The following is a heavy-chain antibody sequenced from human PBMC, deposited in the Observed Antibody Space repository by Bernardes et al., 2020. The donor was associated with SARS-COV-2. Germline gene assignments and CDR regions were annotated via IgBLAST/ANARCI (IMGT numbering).Heavy chain of an antibody. CDR3: ARGLNDDFGDFQYYYALDV. V-gene: IGHV3-21*01. D-gene: IGHD3-3*01. J-gene: IGHJ6*02. CDR2: ISSRSSHI. Sequence: SLRLSCAASGFTFSNYPMNWVRQAPGKGLEWVSSISSRSSHIYDADSVKGRFTISRDNAKKSLHLQMNSLRAEDTAVYYCARGLNDDFGDFQYYYALDVWGQGTTVTVSS. CDR1: GFTFSNYP.